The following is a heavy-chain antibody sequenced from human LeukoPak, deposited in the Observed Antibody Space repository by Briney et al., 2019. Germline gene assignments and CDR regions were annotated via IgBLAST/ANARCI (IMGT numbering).Heavy chain of an antibody. CDR3: ARALYSENYSADH. D-gene: IGHD3-10*01. V-gene: IGHV4-30-4*01. CDR2: IYYSGST. Sequence: PSETLSLDCTVSGGSINSGDYYWSWIRQTPGRGLEWIGYIYYSGSTYYNPSLEGRVVIFLDTSKNQFSLKLTSVTAADSALYYCARALYSENYSADHWGQGTLVTVSS. CDR1: GGSINSGDYY. J-gene: IGHJ5*02.